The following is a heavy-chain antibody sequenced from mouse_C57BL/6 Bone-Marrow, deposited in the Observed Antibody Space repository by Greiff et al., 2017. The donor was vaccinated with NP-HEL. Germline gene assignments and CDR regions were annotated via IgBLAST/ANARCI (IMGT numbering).Heavy chain of an antibody. CDR1: GFTFSSYA. CDR3: TREDRSTMITFDY. V-gene: IGHV5-9-1*02. Sequence: EVHLVESGEGLVKPGGSLKLSCAASGFTFSSYAMSWVRQTPEKRLEWVAYISSGGDYIYYADTVKGRFTISRDNARNTLYLQMSSLKSEDTAMYYCTREDRSTMITFDYWGQGTTLTVSS. J-gene: IGHJ2*01. CDR2: ISSGGDYI. D-gene: IGHD2-4*01.